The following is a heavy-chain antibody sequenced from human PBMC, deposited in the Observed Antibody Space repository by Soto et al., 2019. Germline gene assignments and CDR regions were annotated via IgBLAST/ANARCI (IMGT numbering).Heavy chain of an antibody. J-gene: IGHJ2*01. CDR1: GFTVSSNY. Sequence: EVQLVESGGGLVQPGGSLRLSCAASGFTVSSNYMSWVRQAPGKGLEWVSVIYSGGSTYYADSVKGRFTISRDNSKNTLYLPMNSLRAEDTAVYYCARDRYHYDSRTPNWYFHLWGRGNRVTGSS. V-gene: IGHV3-66*01. CDR3: ARDRYHYDSRTPNWYFHL. D-gene: IGHD3-22*01. CDR2: IYSGGST.